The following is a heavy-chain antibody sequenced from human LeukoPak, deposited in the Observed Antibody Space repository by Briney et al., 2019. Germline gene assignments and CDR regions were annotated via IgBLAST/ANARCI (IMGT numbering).Heavy chain of an antibody. CDR1: GGSFSGYY. Sequence: SETLSLTCAVYGGSFSGYYWSWIRQPPGKGLEWIGEINHSGSTNYNPSLKSRVTISVDTSKNQFSLKLSSVTAADTAVYYCARGGIAVAGPLFYWGQGTLVTVSS. CDR2: INHSGST. J-gene: IGHJ4*02. CDR3: ARGGIAVAGPLFY. V-gene: IGHV4-34*01. D-gene: IGHD6-19*01.